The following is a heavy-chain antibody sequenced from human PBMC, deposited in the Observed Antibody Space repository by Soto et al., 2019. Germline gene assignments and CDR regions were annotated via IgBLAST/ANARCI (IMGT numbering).Heavy chain of an antibody. J-gene: IGHJ4*02. Sequence: SETMSLTGTVVDGSGSDNSDCWGWLRQPPGKGLEWVGGIFYTGTTYYNPSLKDRLSISVDTSKNSFSLNLTSVTAADTAVYFCARLVVVAPVANVWGQGPLVTVS. D-gene: IGHD2-21*01. V-gene: IGHV4-39*01. CDR3: ARLVVVAPVANV. CDR2: IFYTGTT. CDR1: DGSGSDNSDC.